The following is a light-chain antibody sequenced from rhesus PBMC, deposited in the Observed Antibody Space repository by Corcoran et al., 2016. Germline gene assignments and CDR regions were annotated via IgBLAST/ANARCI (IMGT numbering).Light chain of an antibody. J-gene: IGKJ2*01. CDR1: QNIYSN. CDR3: QHYYDNPYS. V-gene: IGKV1-25*02. Sequence: DIQMTQSPSALSASVGDRVTISCRASQNIYSNLAWYQQKPGKAPKSLIYAACSLQTGIPSRFSGSGSGTDFTLTISSLQPEDSAAYYCQHYYDNPYSFGQGTKVEIK. CDR2: AAC.